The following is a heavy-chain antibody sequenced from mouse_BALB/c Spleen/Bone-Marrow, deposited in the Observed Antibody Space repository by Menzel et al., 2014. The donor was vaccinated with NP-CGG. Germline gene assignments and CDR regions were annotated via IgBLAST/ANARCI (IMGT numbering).Heavy chain of an antibody. CDR2: IDPANGNT. D-gene: IGHD2-14*01. V-gene: IGHV14-3*02. J-gene: IGHJ2*01. CDR3: ARYRLGTYLDY. Sequence: VQLQQSGAELVKPGASVRLSCTASGLNIKDTYMDWVKQRPEQGLEWIGRIDPANGNTKYDPKFQGKATITADTSSNTAYLQLSSLTSEDTAVYYCARYRLGTYLDYWGQGTTRTVSS. CDR1: GLNIKDTY.